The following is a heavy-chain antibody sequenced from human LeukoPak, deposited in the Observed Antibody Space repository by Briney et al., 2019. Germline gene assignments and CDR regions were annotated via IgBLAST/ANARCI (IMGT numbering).Heavy chain of an antibody. J-gene: IGHJ5*02. D-gene: IGHD2-2*01. V-gene: IGHV1-2*02. CDR3: ARDTSWFDP. Sequence: GASVKVSCKASGYTFTGYYIHWVRQAPGQGLERMGWINPDSGGTNYAQKFQGRVTMTRDTSIRTAYMELSRLRSDDTAVYYCARDTSWFDPWGQGTLVTVSS. CDR2: INPDSGGT. CDR1: GYTFTGYY.